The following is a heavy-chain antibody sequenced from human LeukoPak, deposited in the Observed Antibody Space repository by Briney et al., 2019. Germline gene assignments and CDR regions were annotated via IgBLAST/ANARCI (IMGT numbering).Heavy chain of an antibody. CDR2: ISGSGGST. CDR1: GFTFSSYA. J-gene: IGHJ4*02. V-gene: IGHV3-23*01. D-gene: IGHD6-19*01. Sequence: GGSLRLSCAASGFTFSSYAMSWVRQAPGKGLEWVSAISGSGGSTYYADSVKGRFTISRDNSKNTLHLQMNSLRAEDTAVYYCAKDLDSSGWSSYLFDYWGQGTLVTVSS. CDR3: AKDLDSSGWSSYLFDY.